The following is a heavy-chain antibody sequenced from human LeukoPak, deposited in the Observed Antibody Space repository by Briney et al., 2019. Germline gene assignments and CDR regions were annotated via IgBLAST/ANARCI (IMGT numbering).Heavy chain of an antibody. V-gene: IGHV3-30-3*01. Sequence: PGGSLRLSCTASGFIFSTYVIHWVRQAPGKGLEWVAVMSADGNIKIYTDSVKGRFTISRDNSKNTLYLEMNSLRTEDTAVYYCAKERNLEIAVAGTIFDTWGQGTLVTVSS. J-gene: IGHJ4*02. CDR2: MSADGNIK. CDR3: AKERNLEIAVAGTIFDT. CDR1: GFIFSTYV. D-gene: IGHD6-19*01.